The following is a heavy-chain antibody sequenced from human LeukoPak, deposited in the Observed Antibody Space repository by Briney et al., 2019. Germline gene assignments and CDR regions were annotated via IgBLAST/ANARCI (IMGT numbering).Heavy chain of an antibody. CDR2: IYNSET. CDR3: ARHRYFGGNFADS. V-gene: IGHV4-39*01. Sequence: SETLSLTCTVSGGSISSSSYRWGWIRQPPGKGLEWIGSIYNSETSYNPSLKSRVTISVDTSKNWISLKLSSVTAADTAAYYCARHRYFGGNFADSWGQGILVTVSS. CDR1: GGSISSSSYR. D-gene: IGHD4-23*01. J-gene: IGHJ4*02.